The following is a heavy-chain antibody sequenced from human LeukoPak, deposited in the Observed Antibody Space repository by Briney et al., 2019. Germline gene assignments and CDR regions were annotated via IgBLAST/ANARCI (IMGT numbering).Heavy chain of an antibody. D-gene: IGHD6-19*01. CDR2: VSGSGSGGST. V-gene: IGHV3-23*01. CDR1: GFTFSSYA. J-gene: IGHJ4*02. Sequence: GSLRLSCAASGFTFSSYAMSWVRQAPGKGLEWVSTVSGSGSGGSTYYADSVKGRFTISRDNSKDTLFLQMNSLRAEDTAVYYCAKLLAVTNSYYFNYWGQGTLVTVSS. CDR3: AKLLAVTNSYYFNY.